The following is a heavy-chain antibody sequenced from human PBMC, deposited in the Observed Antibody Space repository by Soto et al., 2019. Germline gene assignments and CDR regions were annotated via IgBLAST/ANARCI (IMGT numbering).Heavy chain of an antibody. D-gene: IGHD3-3*01. Sequence: PSETLSLTCAVYGGSFSGYYWSWIRQPPGKGLEWIGEINHSGSTNYNPSLKSRVTISVDTSKNQFSLKLSSVTAADTAVYYCARGLNDFWSGYNNWFDPWGQGTLVTVSS. CDR2: INHSGST. V-gene: IGHV4-34*01. J-gene: IGHJ5*02. CDR3: ARGLNDFWSGYNNWFDP. CDR1: GGSFSGYY.